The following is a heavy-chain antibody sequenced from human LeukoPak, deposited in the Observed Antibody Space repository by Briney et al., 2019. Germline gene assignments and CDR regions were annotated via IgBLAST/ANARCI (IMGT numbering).Heavy chain of an antibody. CDR1: GGSISSYY. D-gene: IGHD3-22*01. CDR3: ASLSGASSGFDY. V-gene: IGHV4-59*08. J-gene: IGHJ4*02. Sequence: SETPSLTCTVSGGSISSYYWSWIRQPPGKGLEWIGYIYYSGSTNYNPSLKSRVTISVDTSKNQFSLKLSSVTAADTAVYYCASLSGASSGFDYWGQGTLVTVSS. CDR2: IYYSGST.